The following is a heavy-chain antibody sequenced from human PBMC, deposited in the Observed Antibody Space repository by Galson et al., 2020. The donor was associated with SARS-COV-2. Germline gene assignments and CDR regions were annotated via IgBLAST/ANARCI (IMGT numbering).Heavy chain of an antibody. CDR1: GYSFTSYW. D-gene: IGHD1-7*01. CDR2: IDPSDSYT. V-gene: IGHV5-10-1*01. Sequence: HGESLKISCKGSGYSFTSYWISWVRQMPGKCLEWMGRIDPSDSYTNYSPSFQGHVTISADKSTSTAYLQWSSLKASDTAMYYCARHLDLGLHYYMEVWGKGTTVNVSS. CDR3: ARHLDLGLHYYMEV. J-gene: IGHJ6*03.